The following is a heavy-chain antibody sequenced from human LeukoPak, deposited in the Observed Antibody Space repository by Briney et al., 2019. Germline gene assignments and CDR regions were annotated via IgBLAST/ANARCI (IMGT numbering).Heavy chain of an antibody. V-gene: IGHV4-39*07. CDR3: ARVNPMIVVTAPLFDY. Sequence: SETLSLTCTVSGGSISSSSYYWGWIRQPPGKGLEWLGTIYESGSTYYNPSLKSRVTISVDTSKNQFSLKLSSVTAADTAVYYCARVNPMIVVTAPLFDYWGQGTLVTVSS. CDR2: IYESGST. CDR1: GGSISSSSYY. J-gene: IGHJ4*02. D-gene: IGHD3-22*01.